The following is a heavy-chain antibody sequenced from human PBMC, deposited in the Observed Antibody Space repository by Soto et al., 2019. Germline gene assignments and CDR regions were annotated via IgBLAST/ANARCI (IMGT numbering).Heavy chain of an antibody. CDR1: GYTFTTYG. CDR2: ISPYSGNT. J-gene: IGHJ4*02. Sequence: ASVKVSCKASGYTFTTYGITWVRQAPGQGLEWMGYISPYSGNTNYAQKLQGRVTMTTDTSTTTAYMELRSLRSDDTAMYYCARTRVDYLDYWGQGNLVTVT. CDR3: ARTRVDYLDY. V-gene: IGHV1-18*01.